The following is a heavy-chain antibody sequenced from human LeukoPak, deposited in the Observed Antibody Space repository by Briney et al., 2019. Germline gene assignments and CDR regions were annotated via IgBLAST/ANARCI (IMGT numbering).Heavy chain of an antibody. J-gene: IGHJ4*02. Sequence: PSETLSLTCTVSGGSISSSSYYWGWIRQPPGKGLGWIGSIYYSGSTYYNPSLKSRVTISVDTSKNQFSLKLSSVTAADTAVFYCARHEKVVSMVRGVIMGSDFDQWGQGTQVTVSS. D-gene: IGHD3-10*01. CDR3: ARHEKVVSMVRGVIMGSDFDQ. CDR1: GGSISSSSYY. V-gene: IGHV4-39*01. CDR2: IYYSGST.